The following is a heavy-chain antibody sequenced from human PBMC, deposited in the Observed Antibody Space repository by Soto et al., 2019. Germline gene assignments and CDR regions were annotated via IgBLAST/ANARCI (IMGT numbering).Heavy chain of an antibody. V-gene: IGHV6-1*01. J-gene: IGHJ5*02. Sequence: SQTLSLTCAISGDRVPSNNASWNWIRQSPSRGLEWLGRTYFNSKPYNEYAVSVKSRIIINPDTSNNQFALQLNSVTPEDTAVYLCAKGDNLGPKTGYAFDPWGQGIMVTVSS. CDR3: AKGDNLGPKTGYAFDP. CDR1: GDRVPSNNAS. CDR2: TYFNSKPYN. D-gene: IGHD5-12*01.